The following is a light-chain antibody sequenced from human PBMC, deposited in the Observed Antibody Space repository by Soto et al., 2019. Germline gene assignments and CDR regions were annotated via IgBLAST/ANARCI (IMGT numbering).Light chain of an antibody. J-gene: IGKJ4*01. CDR1: QSVSGC. V-gene: IGKV3-11*01. CDR2: DAS. Sequence: EIVLTQSPATLSLSPGERATLSCRASQSVSGCLAWYQQKPGQAHRLLIYDASNRATGIPARFSGSGSGTDFTLTISSLEPEDFAVYYCQQRCNWPPVTFGGGTKVEIK. CDR3: QQRCNWPPVT.